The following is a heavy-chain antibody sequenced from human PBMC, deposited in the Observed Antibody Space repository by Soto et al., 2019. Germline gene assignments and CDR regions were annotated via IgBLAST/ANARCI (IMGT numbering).Heavy chain of an antibody. J-gene: IGHJ5*02. Sequence: QVQLVQSGAEVKEPGASVKVSCKTSGYTFIGYYMHWVRQAPGQGLEWMGWMNPRSGDTNYAQKFQGRVTMTRDASFTTAYMELRRLRSDDTAVYFCGRDAVGATPLGWFDPWGQGTLVTVSS. CDR2: MNPRSGDT. V-gene: IGHV1-2*02. D-gene: IGHD1-26*01. CDR3: GRDAVGATPLGWFDP. CDR1: GYTFIGYY.